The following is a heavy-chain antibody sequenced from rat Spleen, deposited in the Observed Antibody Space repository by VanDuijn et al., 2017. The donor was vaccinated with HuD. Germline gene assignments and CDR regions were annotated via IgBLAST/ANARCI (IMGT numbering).Heavy chain of an antibody. J-gene: IGHJ4*01. CDR3: ARGYVMDA. Sequence: EVQLVESGGGLVQPGRSLKLSCAASGFTFSDYAMAWVRQAPTKGLEWVASISYDGSSTYYRESVKGRFTISRDNAKSTLYLQMDSRRSEDTATYYCARGYVMDAWGQGASVTVSS. V-gene: IGHV5-7*01. CDR1: GFTFSDYA. CDR2: ISYDGSST.